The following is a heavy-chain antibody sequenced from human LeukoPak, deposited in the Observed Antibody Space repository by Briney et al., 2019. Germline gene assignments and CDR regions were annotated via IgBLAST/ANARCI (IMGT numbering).Heavy chain of an antibody. CDR2: ISAYNGNT. CDR3: ARVVAAAGYSVY. CDR1: GGTFSSYV. V-gene: IGHV1-18*01. J-gene: IGHJ4*02. D-gene: IGHD6-13*01. Sequence: VASVKVSCKASGGTFSSYVINWVRQAPGQGLEWMGWISAYNGNTNYAQKLQGRVTMTTDTSTSTAYMELRSLRSDDTAVYYCARVVAAAGYSVYWGQGTLVTVSS.